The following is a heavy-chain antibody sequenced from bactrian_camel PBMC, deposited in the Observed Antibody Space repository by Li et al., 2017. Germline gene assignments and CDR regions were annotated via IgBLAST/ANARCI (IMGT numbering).Heavy chain of an antibody. V-gene: IGHV3S53*01. CDR2: FNHGGSI. Sequence: HVQLVESGGGAVQAGGTLELSCTASENIFGGCGMGWYRQVPENERELVARFNHGGSITYKDRVKGRFTISRDKRKNTLYLEMNNLKPEDTAMYYCVADPSPCSTGTVLATTVVDVLGYWGQGTQVTVS. J-gene: IGHJ6*01. D-gene: IGHD6*01. CDR3: VADPSPCSTGTVLATTVVDVLGY. CDR1: ENIFGGCG.